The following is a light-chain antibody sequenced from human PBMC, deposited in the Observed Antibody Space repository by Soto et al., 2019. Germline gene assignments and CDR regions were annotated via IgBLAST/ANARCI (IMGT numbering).Light chain of an antibody. CDR3: HQYNNWPRT. J-gene: IGKJ1*01. Sequence: EIVMTQSPATLSVSPGERATLSCRASQSVSSNLAWYQQKPGQAPRLLIYDASTRATGIPARFSGSGSGTEFTLTISSLQSEDFAVYYCHQYNNWPRTFGLGTKVEIK. CDR2: DAS. CDR1: QSVSSN. V-gene: IGKV3-15*01.